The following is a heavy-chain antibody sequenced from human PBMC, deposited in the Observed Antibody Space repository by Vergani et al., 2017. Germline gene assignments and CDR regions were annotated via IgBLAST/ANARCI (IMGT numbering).Heavy chain of an antibody. Sequence: EVQLVESGGGLVKPGRSLRLSCTASGFTFGDYAMSWFRQAPGKGLEWVGFIRSKAYGGTTEYAASVKGRFTISRDNAKNSLYLQMNSLRAEDTALYYCAKARDILTGGKGSDSFDIWGQGTMVTVSS. V-gene: IGHV3-49*05. J-gene: IGHJ3*02. CDR1: GFTFGDYA. CDR3: AKARDILTGGKGSDSFDI. D-gene: IGHD3-9*01. CDR2: IRSKAYGGTT.